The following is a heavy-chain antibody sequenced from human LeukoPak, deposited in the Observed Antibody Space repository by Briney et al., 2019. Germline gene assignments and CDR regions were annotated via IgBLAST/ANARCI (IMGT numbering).Heavy chain of an antibody. V-gene: IGHV4-38-2*02. CDR3: ARGFRGDNFDY. Sequence: SETPSLTCTVSGYSISTGYYWDWIRQPPGKGLEWIGSIYYSGSTYYNPSLKSRVTISVDTSKNQFSLKLSSVTAADTAVYFCARGFRGDNFDYWGQGTLVTVSS. CDR1: GYSISTGYY. J-gene: IGHJ4*02. CDR2: IYYSGST. D-gene: IGHD7-27*01.